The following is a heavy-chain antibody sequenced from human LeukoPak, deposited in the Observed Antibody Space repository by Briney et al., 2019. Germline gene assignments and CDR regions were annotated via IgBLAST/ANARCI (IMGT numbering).Heavy chain of an antibody. V-gene: IGHV4/OR15-8*01. CDR2: IHHDRRI. CDR3: ARSHDHLWGNYPDY. Sequence: SESLSLTRDVSGGSIDSTNWGNWDRQPPGKGLEWIGEIHHDRRINYNPSLKSRVTLSVDKSKNQFSLRLNSVTAADTAMYYCARSHDHLWGNYPDYWGQGTLVTVSS. CDR1: GGSIDSTNW. D-gene: IGHD3-16*02. J-gene: IGHJ4*02.